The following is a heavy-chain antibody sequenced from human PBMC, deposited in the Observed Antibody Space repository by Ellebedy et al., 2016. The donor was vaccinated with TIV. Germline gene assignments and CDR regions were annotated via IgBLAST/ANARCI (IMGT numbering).Heavy chain of an antibody. J-gene: IGHJ4*02. CDR2: ISYDGSNK. D-gene: IGHD1-26*01. CDR1: GFTFSSYG. V-gene: IGHV3-30*18. Sequence: GESLKISXAASGFTFSSYGMHWVRQAPGKGLEWVAVISYDGSNKYYADSVKGRFTISRDNSKNTLYLQMNSLRAEDTAVYYCAKDRSLLLIVGAMTGFDYWGQGTLVTVSS. CDR3: AKDRSLLLIVGAMTGFDY.